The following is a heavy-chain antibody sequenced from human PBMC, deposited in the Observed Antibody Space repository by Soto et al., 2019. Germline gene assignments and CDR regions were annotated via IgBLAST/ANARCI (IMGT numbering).Heavy chain of an antibody. Sequence: EVQLVESGEGLVQPGGSLRLACAASGFTFSSYAMHWVRQAPGKGLEYVSAIDSNGGSTYYADSVKGRFTVSSDNSKNTLDLEMGSLRAEDMAVYYCGRVGVAGTYDYWGQGTLVTVSS. CDR2: IDSNGGST. J-gene: IGHJ4*02. CDR3: GRVGVAGTYDY. D-gene: IGHD6-19*01. CDR1: GFTFSSYA. V-gene: IGHV3-64*02.